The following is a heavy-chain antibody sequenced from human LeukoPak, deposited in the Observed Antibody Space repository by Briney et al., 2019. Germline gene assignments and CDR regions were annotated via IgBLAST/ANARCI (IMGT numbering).Heavy chain of an antibody. Sequence: SETLSLTCTVSGGSMSSSSYYWGWIRQPPGKGLEWIGSIYYSGSTYYNPSLKSRVTISVDTSKNQFSLKLSSVTAADTAVYYCARVRQYSSSSYDYWGQGTLVTVSS. CDR3: ARVRQYSSSSYDY. CDR2: IYYSGST. D-gene: IGHD6-13*01. J-gene: IGHJ4*02. V-gene: IGHV4-39*07. CDR1: GGSMSSSSYY.